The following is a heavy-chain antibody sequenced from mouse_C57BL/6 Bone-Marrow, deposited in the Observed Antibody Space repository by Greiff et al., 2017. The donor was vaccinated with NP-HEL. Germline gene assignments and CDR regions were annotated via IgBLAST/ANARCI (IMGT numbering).Heavy chain of an antibody. CDR2: ISYSGST. V-gene: IGHV3-8*01. CDR3: ARLTTVVATGYWYFDV. D-gene: IGHD1-1*01. CDR1: GYSITRDY. J-gene: IGHJ1*03. Sequence: EVQVVESGPGLAKPSQTLSLTCSVTGYSITRDYWNWIRKFQGNKLEYMGYISYSGSTYYNPSLKRRISITRDTSKNQYYLQLNSVTTEDTATYYCARLTTVVATGYWYFDVWGTGTTVTVSS.